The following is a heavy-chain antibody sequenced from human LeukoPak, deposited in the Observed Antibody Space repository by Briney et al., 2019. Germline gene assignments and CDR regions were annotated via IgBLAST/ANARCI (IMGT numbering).Heavy chain of an antibody. J-gene: IGHJ4*02. CDR3: ARRYCSGGSCYNDY. V-gene: IGHV4-4*07. D-gene: IGHD2-15*01. CDR2: IYTSGST. Sequence: SETLSLTCTVSGGSISSYYWSWIRQPAGKGLEWIGRIYTSGSTNYNPSLKSRVTMPVDTSKNQFSLKLSSVTAADTAVYYCARRYCSGGSCYNDYWGQGTLVTVSS. CDR1: GGSISSYY.